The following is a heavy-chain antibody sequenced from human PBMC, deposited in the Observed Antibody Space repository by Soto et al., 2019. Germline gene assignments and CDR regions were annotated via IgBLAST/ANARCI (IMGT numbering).Heavy chain of an antibody. V-gene: IGHV1-8*01. J-gene: IGHJ6*02. CDR2: MNPNSGNT. CDR1: GYTFTSYD. Sequence: QVQLVQSGAEVKKPGASVKVSCKASGYTFTSYDINWVRQATGQGLEWMGWMNPNSGNTGYAQKFQGRVTMTRNTSISTAYMELSSLRSEDTAVYYCAGGDEVATTSSRGMDVWGQGTTVTVSS. D-gene: IGHD5-12*01. CDR3: AGGDEVATTSSRGMDV.